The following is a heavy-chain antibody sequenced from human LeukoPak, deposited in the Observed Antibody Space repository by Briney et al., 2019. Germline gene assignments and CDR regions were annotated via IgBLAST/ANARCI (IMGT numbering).Heavy chain of an antibody. CDR2: ISYDGSNK. Sequence: GRSLRLSCAASGFTFSSYAMHWLRQAPGKGLEWVAVISYDGSNKYYADSVKGRFTISRDNSKNTLYLQMNSLRAEDTAVYYCARFDDYGGSGLDYWGQGTLVTVSS. D-gene: IGHD4-23*01. J-gene: IGHJ4*02. CDR1: GFTFSSYA. V-gene: IGHV3-30-3*01. CDR3: ARFDDYGGSGLDY.